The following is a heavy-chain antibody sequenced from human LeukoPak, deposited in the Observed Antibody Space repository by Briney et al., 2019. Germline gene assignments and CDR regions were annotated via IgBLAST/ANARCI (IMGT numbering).Heavy chain of an antibody. J-gene: IGHJ6*02. V-gene: IGHV1-2*02. CDR3: ARAGELRYFDWLPNILDYYYGMDV. D-gene: IGHD3-9*01. CDR1: GYTFTGYY. Sequence: ASVKVSCKASGYTFTGYYMHWVRQAPGQGLEWMGWINPNSGGTNYAQKFQGRVTMTRDTSISTAYMELSRLRSDDTAVYYCARAGELRYFDWLPNILDYYYGMDVWGQGTTVTVSS. CDR2: INPNSGGT.